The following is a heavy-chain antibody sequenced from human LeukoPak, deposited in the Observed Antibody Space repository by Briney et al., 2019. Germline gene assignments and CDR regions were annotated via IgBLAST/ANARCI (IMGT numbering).Heavy chain of an antibody. D-gene: IGHD3-3*01. J-gene: IGHJ4*02. CDR3: AFNVLSPYYDFWSGYQRDVDY. Sequence: SETLSLTCAVYGGSFSGYYWSWLRQPPGKGLEWIGEINHSGSTNYNPSLKSRVTISVDTSKNQFSPKLSSVTAADTAVYYCAFNVLSPYYDFWSGYQRDVDYWGQGTLVTVSS. V-gene: IGHV4-34*01. CDR2: INHSGST. CDR1: GGSFSGYY.